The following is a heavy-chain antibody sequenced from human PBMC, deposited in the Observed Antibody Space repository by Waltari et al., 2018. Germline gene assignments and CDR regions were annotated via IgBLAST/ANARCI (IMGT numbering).Heavy chain of an antibody. CDR2: IYATERT. V-gene: IGHV4-31*11. CDR3: ARVRGDYNTGWGFFDV. J-gene: IGHJ2*01. CDR1: GGSISDNTYP. Sequence: QVQLQESGPELVKPSQTLSLTCAVSGGSISDNTYPWPWIRHHPGPGLEWLGYIYATERTKYTPSLQSRVTISVDTSTNQFSLKLNSVTAADTAIYHCARVRGDYNTGWGFFDVWGRGTLVTVSS. D-gene: IGHD6-19*01.